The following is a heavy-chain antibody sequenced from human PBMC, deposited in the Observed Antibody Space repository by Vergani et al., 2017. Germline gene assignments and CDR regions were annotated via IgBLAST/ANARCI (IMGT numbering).Heavy chain of an antibody. V-gene: IGHV3-21*01. CDR1: GFTFSTYA. J-gene: IGHJ4*02. CDR2: ISSSSSYI. D-gene: IGHD5-12*01. Sequence: EVQLLESGGSLKQPGGSVRLSCAASGFTFSTYAMHWVRQAPGKGLEWVSSISSSSSYIYYADSVKGRFTISRDNAKNSLYLQMNSLRAEDTAVYYCARAGWLRSPLDYWGQGTLVTVSS. CDR3: ARAGWLRSPLDY.